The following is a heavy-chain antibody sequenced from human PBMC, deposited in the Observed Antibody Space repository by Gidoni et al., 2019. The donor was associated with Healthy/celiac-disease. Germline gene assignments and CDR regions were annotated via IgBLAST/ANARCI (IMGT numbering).Heavy chain of an antibody. Sequence: QVQLVESGGGVVQPGRSLRLSCAASGFTFSSYGMHWVRQAPGKGLEWVAVISYDGSNKYYADSVKGRFTISRDNSKNTLYLQMNSLRAEDTAVYYCAKDTNDFWSGRPFIDYWGQGTLVTVSS. CDR2: ISYDGSNK. D-gene: IGHD3-3*01. CDR1: GFTFSSYG. V-gene: IGHV3-30*18. J-gene: IGHJ4*02. CDR3: AKDTNDFWSGRPFIDY.